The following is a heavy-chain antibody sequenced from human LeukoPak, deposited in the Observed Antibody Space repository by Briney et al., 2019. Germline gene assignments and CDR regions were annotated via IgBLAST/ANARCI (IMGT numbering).Heavy chain of an antibody. CDR2: IYYSGST. V-gene: IGHV4-59*01. J-gene: IGHJ4*02. CDR3: AGETDY. Sequence: SETLSLTCTVSGGSISSYYWSWIRQPPGKGLEWIGYIYYSGSTNYNPSLKSRVTISVDTSKNQFSLKLSSVTAADTAVYYCAGETDYWGQGTLVTVSP. CDR1: GGSISSYY.